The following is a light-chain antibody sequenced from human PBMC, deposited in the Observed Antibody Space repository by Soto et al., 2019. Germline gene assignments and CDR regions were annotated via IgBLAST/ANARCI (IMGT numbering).Light chain of an antibody. CDR3: AAWDDSLNGHVV. CDR1: SSNIESNT. Sequence: QAVVTQPPSASGTPGQRVTISCSGSSSNIESNTVNWYQHLPGTAPKLLIYNNNQRPSGVPDRFSGSKSGTSASLAISGLQSEDEADYYCAAWDDSLNGHVVFGGGTKVTVL. J-gene: IGLJ2*01. V-gene: IGLV1-44*01. CDR2: NNN.